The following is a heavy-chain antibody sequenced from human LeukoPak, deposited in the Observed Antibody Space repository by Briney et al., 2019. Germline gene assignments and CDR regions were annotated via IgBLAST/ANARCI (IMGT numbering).Heavy chain of an antibody. CDR1: GFPFSSYA. V-gene: IGHV3-23*01. Sequence: GGSLRLPCAASGFPFSSYAMNWVRQAPGKGLEWVSVIAGSDGFTQYADSVKGRFTISRDNSKNTVYLQMNRPRVEDTALYYCVRSLDYWGQGTLVTVSS. J-gene: IGHJ4*02. CDR2: IAGSDGFT. CDR3: VRSLDY.